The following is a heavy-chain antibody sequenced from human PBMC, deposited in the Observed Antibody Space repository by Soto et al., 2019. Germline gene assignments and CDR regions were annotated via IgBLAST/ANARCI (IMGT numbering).Heavy chain of an antibody. D-gene: IGHD5-12*01. CDR3: ARVRGGYDGYYFDY. Sequence: SETLSLTCTVSGGSISSYYWSWIRQPPGKGLEWIGYIYYSGSTNYNPSLRSRVTISVDTSKNQFSLKLSSVTAADTAVYYCARVRGGYDGYYFDYWGQGTLVTSPQ. V-gene: IGHV4-59*01. J-gene: IGHJ4*02. CDR1: GGSISSYY. CDR2: IYYSGST.